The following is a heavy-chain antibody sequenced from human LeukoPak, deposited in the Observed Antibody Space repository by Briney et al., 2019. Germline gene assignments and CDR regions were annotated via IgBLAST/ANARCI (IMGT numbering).Heavy chain of an antibody. CDR3: ARDTASGWYYFDS. Sequence: GASVKVSCKTPGYXFTNYGMSWVRQAPGQGLEWMGWICVHNGNTKNSQTVQGRITMTADTSSTTAYMELRSLRFDDTAVYFCARDTASGWYYFDSWGQGTLVTVSS. V-gene: IGHV1-18*01. D-gene: IGHD6-19*01. J-gene: IGHJ4*02. CDR1: GYXFTNYG. CDR2: ICVHNGNT.